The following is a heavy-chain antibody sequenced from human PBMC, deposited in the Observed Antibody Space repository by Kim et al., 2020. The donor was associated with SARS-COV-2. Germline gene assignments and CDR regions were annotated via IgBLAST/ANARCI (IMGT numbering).Heavy chain of an antibody. Sequence: GGSLRLSCAASGFTFSSYSMNWVRQAPGKGLEWVSYISSSSSTIYYADSVKGRFTISRDNAKNSLYLQMNSLRDEDTAVYYCARDITMVRGKHIFDYWGQGTLVTVSS. CDR3: ARDITMVRGKHIFDY. CDR2: ISSSSSTI. J-gene: IGHJ4*02. V-gene: IGHV3-48*02. D-gene: IGHD3-10*01. CDR1: GFTFSSYS.